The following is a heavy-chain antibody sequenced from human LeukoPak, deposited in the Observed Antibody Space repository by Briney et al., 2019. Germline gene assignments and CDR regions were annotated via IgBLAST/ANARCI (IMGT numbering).Heavy chain of an antibody. J-gene: IGHJ3*02. V-gene: IGHV3-74*01. CDR3: ARPRRMYGSGSYAFDI. CDR2: INSDGSST. D-gene: IGHD3-10*01. Sequence: PGGSLRLSCAASGFTFSSYWMHWVRQAPGKGLVWVSRINSDGSSTSYADSVKGRFTISRDNAKKSLYLQMNSLRADDTAVYYCARPRRMYGSGSYAFDIWGQGTMVTVSS. CDR1: GFTFSSYW.